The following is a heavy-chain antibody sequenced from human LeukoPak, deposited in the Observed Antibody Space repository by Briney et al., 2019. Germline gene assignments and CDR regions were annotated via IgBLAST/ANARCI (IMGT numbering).Heavy chain of an antibody. CDR2: ISYSGST. CDR1: GGSISTYY. Sequence: PSETLSLTCTVSGGSISTYYWSWIRQPPGKGLEWIGHISYSGSTNYNPSLKSRVTISVDSSKNQFSLKLSSVTAADTAVYYCARRQDVDTAMLRGYYFDYWGQGTLVTVSS. D-gene: IGHD5-18*01. CDR3: ARRQDVDTAMLRGYYFDY. J-gene: IGHJ4*02. V-gene: IGHV4-59*08.